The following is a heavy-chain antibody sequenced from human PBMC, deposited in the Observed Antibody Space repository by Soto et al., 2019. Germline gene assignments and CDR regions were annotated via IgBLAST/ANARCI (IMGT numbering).Heavy chain of an antibody. CDR3: AKDVEGGSLFRGAFDY. CDR1: MFTFTSYA. V-gene: IGHV3-23*01. Sequence: PWGSLRLSCCASMFTFTSYAMSWFRQAPGKGLEWVAAISASGGATIHADSVKGRLTISRDNSKNTLYLQMNSLRAEDTAVYYCAKDVEGGSLFRGAFDYWGQGTQVTVSS. CDR2: ISASGGAT. D-gene: IGHD1-26*01. J-gene: IGHJ4*02.